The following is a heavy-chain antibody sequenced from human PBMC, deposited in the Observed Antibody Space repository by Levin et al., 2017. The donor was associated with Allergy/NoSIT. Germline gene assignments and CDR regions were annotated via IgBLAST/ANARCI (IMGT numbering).Heavy chain of an antibody. J-gene: IGHJ4*02. CDR1: GGFISGSTYY. Sequence: PGGSLRLSCTVSGGFISGSTYYWGWIRQPPGTGLEWIGSTYHDGSTYYNPSLKSRITVSVDTSRNQFSLKVRSVTATDTAVYYCASRTYRDWGQGTLVTVSS. V-gene: IGHV4-39*01. D-gene: IGHD2-21*01. CDR2: TYHDGST. CDR3: ASRTYRD.